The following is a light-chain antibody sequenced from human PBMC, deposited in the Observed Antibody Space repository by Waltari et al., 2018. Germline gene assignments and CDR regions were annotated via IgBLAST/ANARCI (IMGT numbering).Light chain of an antibody. CDR2: TAS. J-gene: IGKJ2*01. V-gene: IGKV1-39*01. CDR1: QTITSH. CDR3: QQSYITPYT. Sequence: DIQMTPAPSSLSASVGDRVTITCRASQTITSHLNWFQQQPGRAPKLLIHTASSLQSGVPSRFSGSGSGTQFTLTISSLQPEDFATYFCQQSYITPYTFGQGTKVEIK.